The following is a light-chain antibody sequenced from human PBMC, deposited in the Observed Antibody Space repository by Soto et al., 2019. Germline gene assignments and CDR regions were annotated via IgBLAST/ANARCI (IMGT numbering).Light chain of an antibody. Sequence: ELVLTQSPGTLSLSPGERPTLSCRASQNVISNYLAWYQQKPGQAPRLLIYGASSRATGIPDRFSGSGSGTDFTLTISRLEPEDFAVYYCQQYAGSPPTFGQGTKVDIK. CDR1: QNVISNY. J-gene: IGKJ1*01. V-gene: IGKV3-20*01. CDR2: GAS. CDR3: QQYAGSPPT.